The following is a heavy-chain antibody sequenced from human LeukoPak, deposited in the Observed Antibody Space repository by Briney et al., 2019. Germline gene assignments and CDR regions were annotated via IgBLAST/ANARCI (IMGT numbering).Heavy chain of an antibody. D-gene: IGHD3-9*01. CDR1: GYTFTSYG. J-gene: IGHJ4*02. V-gene: IGHV1-2*02. CDR3: ARDDYDILTGYQKTDY. CDR2: INPNSGGT. Sequence: ASVKVSCKASGYTFTSYGISWVRQAPGQGLEWMGWINPNSGGTNYAQKFQGRVTMTRDTSISTAYMELSRLRSDDTAVYYCARDDYDILTGYQKTDYWGQGTLVTVSS.